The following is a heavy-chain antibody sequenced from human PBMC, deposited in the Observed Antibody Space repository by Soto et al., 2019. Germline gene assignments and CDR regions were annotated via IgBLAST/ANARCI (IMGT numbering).Heavy chain of an antibody. Sequence: RSRTCPPAGRSHSNYWECWIRQPPGKGLEWIGEINHSGTPNYNPSLKSRVNISVDTSKNQFSLMLTSVTDADTAVYYCARNDYFPLWRPGTLV. CDR1: GRSHSNYW. J-gene: IGHJ4*02. CDR3: ARNDYFPL. CDR2: INHSGTP. V-gene: IGHV4-34*01. D-gene: IGHD5-12*01.